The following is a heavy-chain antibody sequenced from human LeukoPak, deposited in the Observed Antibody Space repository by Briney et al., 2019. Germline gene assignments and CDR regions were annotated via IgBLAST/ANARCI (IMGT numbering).Heavy chain of an antibody. J-gene: IGHJ4*02. Sequence: SVKVSCKASGYTFTGYYMHWVRQAPGQGLEWMGGIIPIFGTANYAQKFQGRVTITTDESTSTAYMELSSLRSEDTAVYYCARGFGVSHRPRRTDKYYFDYWGQGTLVAVSS. CDR1: GYTFTGYY. D-gene: IGHD3-3*01. V-gene: IGHV1-69*05. CDR2: IIPIFGTA. CDR3: ARGFGVSHRPRRTDKYYFDY.